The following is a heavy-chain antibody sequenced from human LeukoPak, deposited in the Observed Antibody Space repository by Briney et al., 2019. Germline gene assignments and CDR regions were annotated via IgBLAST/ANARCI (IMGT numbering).Heavy chain of an antibody. D-gene: IGHD6-13*01. J-gene: IGHJ4*02. CDR3: ARRAGYSSSWSYYFDY. CDR1: GYSISSGYY. V-gene: IGHV4-38-2*02. Sequence: KPSETLSLTCTVSGYSISSGYYWGWIRQPPGKGLEWIGSIYHSGSTYYNPSLKSRVTISVDTSKNQFSLKLSSVTAADTAVYYCARRAGYSSSWSYYFDYWGQGTLVTVSS. CDR2: IYHSGST.